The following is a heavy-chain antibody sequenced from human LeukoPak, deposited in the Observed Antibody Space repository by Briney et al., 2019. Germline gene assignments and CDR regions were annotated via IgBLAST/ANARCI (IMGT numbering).Heavy chain of an antibody. J-gene: IGHJ4*02. CDR1: GVSFSTYY. D-gene: IGHD4-17*01. V-gene: IGHV4-34*01. CDR3: ARQLYGSDY. Sequence: PSETLSLTCDVSGVSFSTYYWSWIRQSTEKGLEWIGEVNHSGYTNYNPSLKGRVTISVDTSKNQFSLKLSSVTAADTAVYYCARQLYGSDYWGQGTLVTVSP. CDR2: VNHSGYT.